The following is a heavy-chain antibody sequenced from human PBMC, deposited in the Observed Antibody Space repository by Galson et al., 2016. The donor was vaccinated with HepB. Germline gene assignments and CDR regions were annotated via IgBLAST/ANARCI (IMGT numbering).Heavy chain of an antibody. CDR1: EFNFSNYG. J-gene: IGHJ4*02. CDR2: AWADGNNQ. D-gene: IGHD3-9*01. Sequence: SLRLSCAASEFNFSNYGMHWLRQAPGKGLEWVAVAWADGNNQYYRDSVKGRFTVSRDNSKNTLYLQMNTMRVEDTALYYCEKEGSNCDCCFDYWGQGTLVTVSS. CDR3: EKEGSNCDCCFDY. V-gene: IGHV3-33*06.